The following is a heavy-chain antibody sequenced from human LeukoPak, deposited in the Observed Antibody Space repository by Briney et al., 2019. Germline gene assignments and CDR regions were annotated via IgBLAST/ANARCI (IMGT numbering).Heavy chain of an antibody. CDR2: INHNGNVN. J-gene: IGHJ6*02. D-gene: IGHD3-16*01. CDR3: ARGGGLDV. CDR1: GFPFSSYW. V-gene: IGHV3-7*03. Sequence: GGSLRLSCVASGFPFSSYWMNWARQAPGKGLEWVASINHNGNVNYYVDSVKGRFTISRDNAKSSLYLQMSNLRAEDTAVYFCARGGGLDVWGQGATVTVSS.